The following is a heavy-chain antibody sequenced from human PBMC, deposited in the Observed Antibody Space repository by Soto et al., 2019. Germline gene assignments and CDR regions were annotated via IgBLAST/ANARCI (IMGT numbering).Heavy chain of an antibody. V-gene: IGHV1-2*02. Sequence: QVQLVQSGAEVKKPGASVKVSCKASGYTFTGYYIQWVRQAPGQGLEWMGWINSHNGGTSYAQKFQGRVTMTRDTSISTAYMELSSLRSDDTAVYYCARTLRFLLPDDAFDIWGRGTVVTVSS. CDR2: INSHNGGT. CDR1: GYTFTGYY. J-gene: IGHJ3*02. CDR3: ARTLRFLLPDDAFDI. D-gene: IGHD3-3*01.